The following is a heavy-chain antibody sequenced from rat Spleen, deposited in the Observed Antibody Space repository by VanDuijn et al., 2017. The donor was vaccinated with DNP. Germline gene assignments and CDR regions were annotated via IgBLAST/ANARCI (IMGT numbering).Heavy chain of an antibody. Sequence: EVQLIESGGGLVQPGRSLKLSCAASGFTLSDYAMVWVRQAPKKGLEWVATITSDVIKTYYRDSVKGRFTISRDNAKSTLNLQMDSLRSEDTATYYCARRGYGGRGFFDYWGQGVMVTVSS. D-gene: IGHD1-11*01. CDR2: ITSDVIKT. CDR3: ARRGYGGRGFFDY. J-gene: IGHJ2*01. V-gene: IGHV5-17*01. CDR1: GFTLSDYA.